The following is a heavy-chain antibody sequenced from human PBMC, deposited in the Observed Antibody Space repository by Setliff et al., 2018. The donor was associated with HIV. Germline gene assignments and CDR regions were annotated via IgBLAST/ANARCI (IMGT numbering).Heavy chain of an antibody. J-gene: IGHJ6*02. V-gene: IGHV1-69*05. CDR2: IIPMVGTG. Sequence: SVKVSCKASGGTFSSYGISWVRQAPGQGLEWMGAIIPMVGTGFYAQKFQGRVTITTDESRTTSYMELSSLRSDDSAIYYCARVSGGRPGNYYYAMDVWGQGTTVTVSS. CDR3: ARVSGGRPGNYYYAMDV. D-gene: IGHD1-26*01. CDR1: GGTFSSYG.